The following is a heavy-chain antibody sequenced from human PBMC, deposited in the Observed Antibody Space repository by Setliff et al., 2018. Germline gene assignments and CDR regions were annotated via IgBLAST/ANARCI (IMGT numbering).Heavy chain of an antibody. Sequence: PGGSLRLSCAASGFTFDDYAMTWVRQAPGKGLEWVSFISGSTSTIYYADSVKGRLTISRDNAKNSLYLQLDSLRPDDTAFYYCARGHCATISCFLDHWGQGIMVTVSS. J-gene: IGHJ4*02. CDR1: GFTFDDYA. D-gene: IGHD2-21*01. CDR3: ARGHCATISCFLDH. V-gene: IGHV3-11*01. CDR2: ISGSTSTI.